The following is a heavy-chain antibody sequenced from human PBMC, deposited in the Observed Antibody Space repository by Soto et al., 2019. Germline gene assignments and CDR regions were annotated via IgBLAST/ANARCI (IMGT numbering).Heavy chain of an antibody. J-gene: IGHJ6*02. Sequence: EVHLLESGGGLVQPGGSLRLSCAASGFTFTSYAMSWVRQAAGKGLEWVSTLSGSGDSTYYADSVKGRFIISRDNLKSTLHLQMNSLRADDTAVYYCAKGSSWDNYFYYGLDVGGQGTTVTVSS. CDR1: GFTFTSYA. CDR3: AKGSSWDNYFYYGLDV. CDR2: LSGSGDST. V-gene: IGHV3-23*01. D-gene: IGHD6-13*01.